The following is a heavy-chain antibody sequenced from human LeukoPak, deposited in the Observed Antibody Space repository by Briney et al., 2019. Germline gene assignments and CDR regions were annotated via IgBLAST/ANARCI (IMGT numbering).Heavy chain of an antibody. CDR1: GCTFSSYG. CDR2: IIPIFGTA. V-gene: IGHV1-69*06. CDR3: ARAPYYYGSGAPLLSWCYFDY. D-gene: IGHD3-10*01. J-gene: IGHJ4*03. Sequence: GSSVKVSCKASGCTFSSYGISWVRQAPGQGLEWMGGIIPIFGTANYAQKFQGRVTITGDKSTSTAYMELSSLRSEDTAVYYCARAPYYYGSGAPLLSWCYFDYWGQGTLVTVSS.